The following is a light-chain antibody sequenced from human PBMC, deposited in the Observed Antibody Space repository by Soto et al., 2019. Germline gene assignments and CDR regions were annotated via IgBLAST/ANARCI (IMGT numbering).Light chain of an antibody. CDR2: EVS. V-gene: IGLV2-8*01. Sequence: QSALPQPPSASGSPGQSVTISCTGTSSDVGGYNYVSWYQQHPGKAPKLMIYEVSNRPSGVPDRFSGSKSGNTASLTVSGLQAEDEADYYCSSYAGSNNLGVFGGGTKLTVL. J-gene: IGLJ2*01. CDR1: SSDVGGYNY. CDR3: SSYAGSNNLGV.